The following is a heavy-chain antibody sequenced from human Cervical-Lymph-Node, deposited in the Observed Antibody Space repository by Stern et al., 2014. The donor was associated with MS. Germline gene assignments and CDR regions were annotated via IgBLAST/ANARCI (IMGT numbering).Heavy chain of an antibody. D-gene: IGHD3-16*01. CDR3: ARDSRHYDASYYFDS. CDR1: GGTFSSYA. V-gene: IGHV1-69*01. CDR2: IIPIFGTA. Sequence: QVQLVQSGAEVKKPGSSVKVSCKASGGTFSSYAINWVRQAPGQGPEWMGGIIPIFGTANYAQKFQGRVTITADEAPSTAYMELSSLRSEDTAVYYCARDSRHYDASYYFDSWGQGTLVTVSS. J-gene: IGHJ4*02.